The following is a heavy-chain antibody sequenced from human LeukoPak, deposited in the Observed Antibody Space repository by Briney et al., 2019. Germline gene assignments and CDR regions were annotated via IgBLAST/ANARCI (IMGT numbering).Heavy chain of an antibody. CDR2: VNYAVNT. D-gene: IGHD1-26*01. CDR3: ARHLGPYSASYLDY. V-gene: IGHV4-39*01. CDR1: GASISSSTYY. Sequence: SGTLSLTCTVSGASISSSTYYWGGIRQSPGKGLEWIGSVNYAVNTYYNPSLKSRVTISADTSKNQFSLKMNFVTAADTALYYCARHLGPYSASYLDYWGQGSLVTVSS. J-gene: IGHJ4*02.